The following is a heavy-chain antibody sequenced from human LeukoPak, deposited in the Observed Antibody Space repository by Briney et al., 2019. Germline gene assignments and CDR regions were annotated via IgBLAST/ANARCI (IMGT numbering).Heavy chain of an antibody. Sequence: GGSLRPSCAASGFTFSSYSMNWVRQAPGKGLEWVSSISSSSSYIYYADSVKGRFTISRDNAKSSLYLQMNSLRAEDTAVYYCARGSYSSGHTLWGQGTLVTVSS. D-gene: IGHD6-19*01. CDR1: GFTFSSYS. CDR3: ARGSYSSGHTL. V-gene: IGHV3-21*01. J-gene: IGHJ4*02. CDR2: ISSSSSYI.